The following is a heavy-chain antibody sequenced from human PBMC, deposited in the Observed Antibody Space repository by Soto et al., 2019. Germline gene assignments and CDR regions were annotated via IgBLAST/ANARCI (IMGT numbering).Heavy chain of an antibody. V-gene: IGHV1-3*01. CDR3: ARDPNSKYYYDSSGTFDI. Sequence: ASVKVSCKASGYTFTSYAMHCVRQAPGQMLEWMGWINAGNGNTKYSQKFQGRVTITRDTSASTAYMELSSLRSEDTAVYYCARDPNSKYYYDSSGTFDIWGQGTMVTVSS. CDR1: GYTFTSYA. CDR2: INAGNGNT. J-gene: IGHJ3*02. D-gene: IGHD3-22*01.